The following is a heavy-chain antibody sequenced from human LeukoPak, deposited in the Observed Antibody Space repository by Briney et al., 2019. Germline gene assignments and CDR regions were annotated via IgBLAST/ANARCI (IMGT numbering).Heavy chain of an antibody. CDR3: ARGGDLSIPYYFDY. D-gene: IGHD3-16*02. CDR2: INSDGSDT. Sequence: PGGSLRLSCAASAFTFSNYWMHWVRQAPGKGLVWFSRINSDGSDTSYADSVKGRFTISRDDAKNTLYLQMNSLRVEGTAVYYCARGGDLSIPYYFDYWGQGTLVTVSS. V-gene: IGHV3-74*01. CDR1: AFTFSNYW. J-gene: IGHJ4*02.